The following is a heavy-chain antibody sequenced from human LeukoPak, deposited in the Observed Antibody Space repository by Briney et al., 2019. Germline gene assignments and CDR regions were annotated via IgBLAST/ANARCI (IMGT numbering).Heavy chain of an antibody. CDR2: ISYDGSNK. J-gene: IGHJ4*02. D-gene: IGHD6-19*01. CDR3: ANTPRLAGYSSGWYPDVYDY. Sequence: GGSLRLSCAASGFTFSSHGMHWVRQAPGKGLEWVAVISYDGSNKYYADSVKGRFTISRDNSKNTLYLQMNSLRAEDTAVYYCANTPRLAGYSSGWYPDVYDYWGQGTLVTVSS. CDR1: GFTFSSHG. V-gene: IGHV3-30*18.